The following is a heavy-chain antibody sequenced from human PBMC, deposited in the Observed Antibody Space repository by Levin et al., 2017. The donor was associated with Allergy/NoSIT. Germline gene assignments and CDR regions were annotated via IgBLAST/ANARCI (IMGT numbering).Heavy chain of an antibody. V-gene: IGHV1-2*02. D-gene: IGHD5-18*01. CDR3: ARGFSFGDFYMDV. CDR2: SNPKIGNT. J-gene: IGHJ6*03. CDR1: GYTFTGHH. Sequence: GESLKISCKASGYTFTGHHIHWVRQAPGQGLEWMGWSNPKIGNTNYAQTFKGRVTMTRDTSTSTAYMELSSLRSDDTAVYYCARGFSFGDFYMDVWGEGTTVTVSS.